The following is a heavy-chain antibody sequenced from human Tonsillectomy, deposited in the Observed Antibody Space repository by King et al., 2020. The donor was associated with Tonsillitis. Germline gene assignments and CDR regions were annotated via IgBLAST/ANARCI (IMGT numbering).Heavy chain of an antibody. CDR3: AKGRTTVTPTPLLL. J-gene: IGHJ4*02. D-gene: IGHD4-17*01. CDR1: GFTFSSYA. CDR2: ITGGGGRT. V-gene: IGHV3-23*04. Sequence: VQLVESGGGLVQPGGSLRLSCAASGFTFSSYAMTWVLQAPGKGLEWVSSITGGGGRTYDADSVKGRFTISGDNAKNTLFLQMNSLRAEDTAIYFCAKGRTTVTPTPLLLGGQGTLVTVSS.